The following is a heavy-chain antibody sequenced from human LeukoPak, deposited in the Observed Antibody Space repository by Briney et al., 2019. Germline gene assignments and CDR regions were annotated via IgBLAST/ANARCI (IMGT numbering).Heavy chain of an antibody. D-gene: IGHD6-19*01. V-gene: IGHV4-39*01. Sequence: PSEALSLTCTVSGGSFSSSAYYWAWVRQPPGKGLEWIASISYTGNTYYNPSLQSRVTISVATSKNQFSLDLNSVTAADTAVYYCARRASGLDWFDSWGQGTLVTVSS. J-gene: IGHJ5*01. CDR3: ARRASGLDWFDS. CDR1: GGSFSSSAYY. CDR2: ISYTGNT.